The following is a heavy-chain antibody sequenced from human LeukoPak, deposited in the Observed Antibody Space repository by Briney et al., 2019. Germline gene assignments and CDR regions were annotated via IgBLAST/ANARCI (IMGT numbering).Heavy chain of an antibody. D-gene: IGHD6-19*01. CDR1: GFTFSSYS. CDR3: ARVLAVGFDY. Sequence: GGSLRLSCAASGFTFSSYSMNWVRQAPGKGLEWVSSISSSSSYIYYADSVKGRFTISRGNAKNSLYLQMNSLRAEDTAVYYCARVLAVGFDYWGQGTLVTVSS. J-gene: IGHJ4*02. CDR2: ISSSSSYI. V-gene: IGHV3-21*01.